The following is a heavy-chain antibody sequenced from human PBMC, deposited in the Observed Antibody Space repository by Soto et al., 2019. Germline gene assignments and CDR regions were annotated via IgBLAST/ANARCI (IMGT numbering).Heavy chain of an antibody. D-gene: IGHD6-19*01. CDR2: MNSDGSST. J-gene: IGHJ3*02. V-gene: IGHV3-74*01. Sequence: PGGCLRLSCAASAVTFSIYWMHWVRQAPGKGLVWVSRMNSDGSSTSYADSVKGRFTISRDNAKNTLYLQMNSLRAEDTAVYYCARDPGGSGWYDPHAFHIWGQGTMVTV. CDR1: AVTFSIYW. CDR3: ARDPGGSGWYDPHAFHI.